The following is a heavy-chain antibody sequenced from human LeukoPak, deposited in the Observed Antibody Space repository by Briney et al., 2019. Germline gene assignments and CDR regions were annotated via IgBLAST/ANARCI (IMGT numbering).Heavy chain of an antibody. CDR2: IYYSRST. D-gene: IGHD2-21*01. Sequence: SSETLSLTCTVSGGSISSYYWSWIRQPPGKGLEWIGYIYYSRSTNYNPSLKSRVTISVDTSKNQFSLKLSSVTAADTAVYYCARSQGIGYFDYWGQGTLVTVSS. CDR3: ARSQGIGYFDY. V-gene: IGHV4-59*01. J-gene: IGHJ4*02. CDR1: GGSISSYY.